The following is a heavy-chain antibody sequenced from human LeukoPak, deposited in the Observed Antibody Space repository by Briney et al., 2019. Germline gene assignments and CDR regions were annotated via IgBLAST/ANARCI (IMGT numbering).Heavy chain of an antibody. D-gene: IGHD3-10*01. CDR2: IYSGGST. J-gene: IGHJ6*03. CDR3: ARGPREYYYYMDV. CDR1: GFTVSSNY. Sequence: PGGSLRLSCAASGFTVSSNYMSWVRQAPGKGLEWVSVIYSGGSTYYADSVKGRFTISRDNSKNTLYLQMNSLRAEDTAVYYCARGPREYYYYMDVWGKGTTVTVSS. V-gene: IGHV3-53*01.